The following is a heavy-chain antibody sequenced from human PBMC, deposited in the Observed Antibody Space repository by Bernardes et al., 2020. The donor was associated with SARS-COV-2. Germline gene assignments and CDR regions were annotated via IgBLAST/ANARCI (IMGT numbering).Heavy chain of an antibody. CDR1: GFTVTSNH. CDR3: ARGRFDGLDV. CDR2: IYSGGIT. V-gene: IGHV3-66*01. J-gene: IGHJ6*02. Sequence: GWSLRLSCAASGFTVTSNHMSWVRQAPGKGLEWVSLIYSGGITHYADSVKGRFSISRDNSNNTVYFQMNGLRAEDTAVYYCARGRFDGLDVWGQGTTVTVSS. D-gene: IGHD3-10*01.